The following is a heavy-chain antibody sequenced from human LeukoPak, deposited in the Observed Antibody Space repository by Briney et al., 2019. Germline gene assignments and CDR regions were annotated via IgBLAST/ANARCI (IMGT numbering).Heavy chain of an antibody. Sequence: GGSLRLSCASSGFTCSSYGIHWVRQAPGKGLEWVAFISDDGSRQHYADSVKGRFTISRDNSKNTLNLQMNSLRAEDTAVYYCAKDTHMVVVTATLDYWGQGTLVTVSS. V-gene: IGHV3-30*18. D-gene: IGHD2-21*02. CDR1: GFTCSSYG. J-gene: IGHJ4*02. CDR2: ISDDGSRQ. CDR3: AKDTHMVVVTATLDY.